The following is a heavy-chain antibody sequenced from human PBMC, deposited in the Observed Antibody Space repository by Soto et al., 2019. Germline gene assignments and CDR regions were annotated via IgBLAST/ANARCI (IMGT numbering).Heavy chain of an antibody. CDR1: GGSISSGGYY. V-gene: IGHV4-31*03. D-gene: IGHD2-2*01. J-gene: IGHJ5*02. CDR2: IYYSGST. Sequence: SETLSLTCTVSGGSISSGGYYWSWIRQHPGKGLEWIGYIYYSGSTYYNPSLKSRVTISVDTSKNQFSLKLSSVTAADTAVYYCASSWQAAAAMQGVFDPWGQGTLVTVSS. CDR3: ASSWQAAAAMQGVFDP.